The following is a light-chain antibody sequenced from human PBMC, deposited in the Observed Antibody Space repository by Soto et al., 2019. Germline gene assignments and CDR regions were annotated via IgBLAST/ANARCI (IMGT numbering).Light chain of an antibody. Sequence: DIQMTQSPSSLSASVGDRVTITCRASQGISNYLAWYQQQPGKVPKLLIYVASTLQSGVPSRFSGSGSGTDFTLTISRLQPEDGATYYCQKYNSAEWTFGQGTKVEIK. J-gene: IGKJ1*01. CDR2: VAS. V-gene: IGKV1-27*01. CDR1: QGISNY. CDR3: QKYNSAEWT.